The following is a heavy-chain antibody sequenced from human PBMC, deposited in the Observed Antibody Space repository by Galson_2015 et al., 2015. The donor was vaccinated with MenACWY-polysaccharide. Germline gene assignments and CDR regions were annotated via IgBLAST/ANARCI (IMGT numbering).Heavy chain of an antibody. D-gene: IGHD3-10*01. CDR2: IKSKTDGGTT. J-gene: IGHJ4*02. Sequence: SLRLSCAASGFTFSNAWMSWVRQAPGKGLEWVGRIKSKTDGGTTDYAAPVRGRFTISRDDSKNTLYLQMNSLKTEDTAVYYCTTRITMVRGVPFDYWGQGTLVTVSS. CDR3: TTRITMVRGVPFDY. CDR1: GFTFSNAW. V-gene: IGHV3-15*01.